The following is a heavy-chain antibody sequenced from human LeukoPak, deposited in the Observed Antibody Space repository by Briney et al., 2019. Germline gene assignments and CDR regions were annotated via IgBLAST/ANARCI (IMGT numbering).Heavy chain of an antibody. J-gene: IGHJ5*02. Sequence: GAPVKVSCKASGYTFTSYYIHWVRQAPGQGLEWMGIINPSSGSTGYVQKFQGRLTMTRDTSTSTVYMELSSLRSEDTAVYYCARGPLLVEGPNWFDPWGQGTLVTVSS. CDR1: GYTFTSYY. D-gene: IGHD2-8*02. CDR3: ARGPLLVEGPNWFDP. V-gene: IGHV1-46*01. CDR2: INPSSGST.